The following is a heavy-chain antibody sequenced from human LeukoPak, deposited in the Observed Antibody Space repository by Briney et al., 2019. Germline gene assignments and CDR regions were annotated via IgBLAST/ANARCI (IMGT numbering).Heavy chain of an antibody. CDR1: GFSISSNY. D-gene: IGHD3-10*01. CDR3: ARSGSGSPLDY. Sequence: PSETLSLTCTVSGFSISSNYWSWIRQPPGKGLEWIGYIYHSGSTYYNPSLKSRVTISVDRSKNQFSLKLSSVTAADTAVYYCARSGSGSPLDYWGQGTLVTVSS. CDR2: IYHSGST. J-gene: IGHJ4*02. V-gene: IGHV4-59*12.